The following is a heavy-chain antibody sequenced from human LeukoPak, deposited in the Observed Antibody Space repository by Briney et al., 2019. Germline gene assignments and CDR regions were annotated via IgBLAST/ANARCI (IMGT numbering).Heavy chain of an antibody. Sequence: GGSLRLSCVASGFIFDDYVMHWVRQAPGKGQEWVSGIGWKSGVIAYADSVKGRFTISRDNAKNSLYLQMNSLRAEDTALYYCAKDPNWKPGNYFDYWGQGTLVTVSS. CDR3: AKDPNWKPGNYFDY. CDR1: GFIFDDYV. V-gene: IGHV3-9*01. J-gene: IGHJ4*02. CDR2: IGWKSGVI. D-gene: IGHD1-1*01.